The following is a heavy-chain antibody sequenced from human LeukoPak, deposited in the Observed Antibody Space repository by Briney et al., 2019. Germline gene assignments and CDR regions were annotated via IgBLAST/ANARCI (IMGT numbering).Heavy chain of an antibody. CDR1: GYSISSGYY. CDR2: IYHSGST. D-gene: IGHD3-22*01. CDR3: ARDPPGPAYYYDQIEDAFDI. J-gene: IGHJ3*02. V-gene: IGHV4-38-2*02. Sequence: KPSETLSLTCTVSGYSISSGYYCGWIRQPPGKGLEWIGSIYHSGSTYYNPSLKSRVSISVDTSKNQFSLKLSSVTAADTAVYYCARDPPGPAYYYDQIEDAFDIWGQGTMVTVSS.